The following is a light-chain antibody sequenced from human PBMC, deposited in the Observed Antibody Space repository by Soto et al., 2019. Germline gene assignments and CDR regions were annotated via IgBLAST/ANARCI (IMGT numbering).Light chain of an antibody. Sequence: DIQMTQSPSILSASIGDRVTITYRASQSISTWLAWYQQKPGKAPKLLIFDASSLGRGVPSRFRGSGSGAEFTLTITSLQPDDFAIYYCQEYHDYSQTFGQGTKVDFK. CDR3: QEYHDYSQT. CDR2: DAS. V-gene: IGKV1-5*01. CDR1: QSISTW. J-gene: IGKJ1*01.